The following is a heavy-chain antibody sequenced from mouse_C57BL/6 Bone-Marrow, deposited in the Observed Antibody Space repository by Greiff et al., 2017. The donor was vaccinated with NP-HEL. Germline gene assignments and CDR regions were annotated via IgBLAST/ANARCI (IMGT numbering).Heavy chain of an antibody. Sequence: QVQLKQPGAELVRPGTSVKLSCKASGYTFTSYWMHWVKQRPGQGLEWIGVIDPSDSYTNYNQKFKGKATLTVDTSSSTAYMQLSSLTSEDSAVYYCARDYGGAYWGQGTLVTVSA. J-gene: IGHJ3*01. D-gene: IGHD1-1*01. V-gene: IGHV1-59*01. CDR2: IDPSDSYT. CDR3: ARDYGGAY. CDR1: GYTFTSYW.